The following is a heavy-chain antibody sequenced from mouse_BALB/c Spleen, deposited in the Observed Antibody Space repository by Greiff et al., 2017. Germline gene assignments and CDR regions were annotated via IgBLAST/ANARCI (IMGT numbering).Heavy chain of an antibody. CDR3: ARIDVITTATRAMDY. D-gene: IGHD1-2*01. V-gene: IGHV2-2*02. Sequence: QVQLKESGPGLVQPSQSLSITCTVSGFSLTSYGVHWVRQSPGKGLEWLGVIWSGGSTDYNAAFISRLSISKDNSKSQVFFKMNSLQANDTAIYYCARIDVITTATRAMDYWGQGTSVTVSS. CDR2: IWSGGST. J-gene: IGHJ4*01. CDR1: GFSLTSYG.